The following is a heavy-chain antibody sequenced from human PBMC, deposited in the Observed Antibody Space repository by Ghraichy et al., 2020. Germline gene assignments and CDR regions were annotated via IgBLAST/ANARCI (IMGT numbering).Heavy chain of an antibody. CDR2: IYYSGST. V-gene: IGHV4-59*01. CDR3: ARILNDSSGWYFLAFDI. Sequence: SETLSLTCTVSGGSXSSYYWSWIRQPPGKGLEWIGYIYYSGSTNYNPSLKSRVTISVDTSKNQFSLKLSSVTAADTAVYYCARILNDSSGWYFLAFDIWGXGTMVTVSS. D-gene: IGHD6-19*01. J-gene: IGHJ3*02. CDR1: GGSXSSYY.